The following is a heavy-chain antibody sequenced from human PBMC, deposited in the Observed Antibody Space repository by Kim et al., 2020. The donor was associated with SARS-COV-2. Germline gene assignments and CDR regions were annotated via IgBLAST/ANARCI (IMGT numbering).Heavy chain of an antibody. J-gene: IGHJ3*02. V-gene: IGHV3-21*01. CDR3: ARDRYSPYDGDAFDM. Sequence: AAVRGRFTVSRDNAKNALNLKVRSLRAEDTAVYYCARDRYSPYDGDAFDMWGQGTMVTVSS. D-gene: IGHD3-16*02.